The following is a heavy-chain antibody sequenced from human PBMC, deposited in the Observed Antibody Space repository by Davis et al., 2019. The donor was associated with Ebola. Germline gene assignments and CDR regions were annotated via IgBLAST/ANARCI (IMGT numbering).Heavy chain of an antibody. V-gene: IGHV1-69*13. Sequence: SVKVSCKASGGTFSSYAISWVRQAPGQGLEWMGGIIPIFGTANYAQKFQGRVTITADESTSTAYMELSSLRSEDTAVYYCARERGDSYSYGYSEALWYGYMDVWGKGTTVTVSS. D-gene: IGHD5-18*01. CDR3: ARERGDSYSYGYSEALWYGYMDV. CDR1: GGTFSSYA. CDR2: IIPIFGTA. J-gene: IGHJ6*03.